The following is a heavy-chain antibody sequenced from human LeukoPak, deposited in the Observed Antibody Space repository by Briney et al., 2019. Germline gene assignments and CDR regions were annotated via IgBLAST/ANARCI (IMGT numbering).Heavy chain of an antibody. Sequence: GGSLRLSCAASGLTFSSYGMHWVRQAPGKGLEWVAVISYDGSNKYYADSVKGRFTISRDNSKNTLYLQMNSLRAEDTAVYYCAKDHKSGYFDYWGQGTLVTVSS. J-gene: IGHJ4*02. D-gene: IGHD3-10*01. CDR3: AKDHKSGYFDY. V-gene: IGHV3-30*18. CDR2: ISYDGSNK. CDR1: GLTFSSYG.